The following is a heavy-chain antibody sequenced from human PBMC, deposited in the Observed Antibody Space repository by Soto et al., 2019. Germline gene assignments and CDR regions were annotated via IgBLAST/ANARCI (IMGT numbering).Heavy chain of an antibody. CDR3: ARVTGGAPDY. CDR2: IYYSGST. V-gene: IGHV4-59*01. D-gene: IGHD2-8*02. Sequence: LEILSLTCTVSGGSISSYCWSWIRQPPGKGLEWIGYIYYSGSTNYNPSLKSRVTISVDTSKNQFSLKLSSVTAADTAVYYCARVTGGAPDYWGQGTLVTVSS. J-gene: IGHJ4*02. CDR1: GGSISSYC.